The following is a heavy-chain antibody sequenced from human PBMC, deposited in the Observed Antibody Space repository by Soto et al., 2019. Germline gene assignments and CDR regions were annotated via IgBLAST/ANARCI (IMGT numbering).Heavy chain of an antibody. J-gene: IGHJ6*02. CDR2: IYWDDDK. CDR1: GFSLSTSGVG. D-gene: IGHD5-18*01. CDR3: AHSCSYSYGYFYYGMDV. Sequence: QITLKESGPTLVKPTQTLTLTCTFSGFSLSTSGVGVGWIRQPPGKALEWLALIYWDDDKRYSPSLKSRLTITKDTSKNQVVLTMTHMDPVDKATYYCAHSCSYSYGYFYYGMDVWGQGTTVTVSS. V-gene: IGHV2-5*02.